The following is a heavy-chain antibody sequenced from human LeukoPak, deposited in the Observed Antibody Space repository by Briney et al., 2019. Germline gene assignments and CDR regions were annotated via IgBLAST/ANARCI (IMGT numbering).Heavy chain of an antibody. CDR2: ISETGDVT. V-gene: IGHV3-23*01. D-gene: IGHD2-21*02. J-gene: IGHJ4*02. CDR1: GFSFGSYP. CDR3: ARGGVAYCGGDCYSNFDY. Sequence: GGSLRLSCVVSGFSFGSYPMSWVRQAPGKGLEWVSVISETGDVTHYADSMKGRFTISRDNSKNTLYLQMNSLRAEDTAVYYCARGGVAYCGGDCYSNFDYWGQGTLVTVSS.